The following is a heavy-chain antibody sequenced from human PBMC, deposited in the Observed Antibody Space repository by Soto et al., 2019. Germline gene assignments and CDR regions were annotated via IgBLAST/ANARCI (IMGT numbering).Heavy chain of an antibody. CDR3: TRVHVMYYGAGTYGYFDS. CDR1: GGSFTGYY. CDR2: INHSGTT. J-gene: IGHJ4*02. Sequence: LSLTCAVHGGSFTGYYWSWIRQPPGKGLEWIGDINHSGTTNYNPSLKSRVTISLDTSKNQFSLNLTSVTAADTAFYYCTRVHVMYYGAGTYGYFDSWGQGTLVTVSS. V-gene: IGHV4-34*01. D-gene: IGHD3-10*01.